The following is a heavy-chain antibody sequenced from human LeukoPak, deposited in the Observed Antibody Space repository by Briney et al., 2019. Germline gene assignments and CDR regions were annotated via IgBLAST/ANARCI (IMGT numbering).Heavy chain of an antibody. J-gene: IGHJ4*02. CDR1: VYTFTSYG. CDR3: ARSAGLGSIAAAGNDY. V-gene: IGHV1-18*01. CDR2: TSDYNGNT. Sequence: GASVKVSCKSSVYTFTSYGISWVRQAPGQGLEWMGWTSDYNGNTNYAQRLQGRVTKTTDTPPRKHYMDLRRLRSNQTAVYYLARSAGLGSIAAAGNDYWGQGTLVTVSS. D-gene: IGHD6-13*01.